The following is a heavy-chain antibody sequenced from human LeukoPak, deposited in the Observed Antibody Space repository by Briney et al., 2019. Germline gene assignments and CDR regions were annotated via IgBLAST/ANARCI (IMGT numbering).Heavy chain of an antibody. CDR2: INPSGGST. Sequence: ASVKVSCKASGYTFTSYYVHWVRQAPGQGLEWMGIINPSGGSTSYAQKFQGRVTMTRDTSTSTVYMELRSLRSDDTAVYYCARVPVWGAAAGNDYWGQGTLVTVSS. CDR3: ARVPVWGAAAGNDY. V-gene: IGHV1-46*01. CDR1: GYTFTSYY. J-gene: IGHJ4*02. D-gene: IGHD6-13*01.